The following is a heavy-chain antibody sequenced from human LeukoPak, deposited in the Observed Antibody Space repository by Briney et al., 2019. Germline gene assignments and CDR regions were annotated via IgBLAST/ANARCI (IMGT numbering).Heavy chain of an antibody. D-gene: IGHD3-16*01. V-gene: IGHV3-23*01. J-gene: IGHJ4*02. CDR3: ARGAISDSGFDY. CDR1: GFTFSSSA. Sequence: GGSLRLSCAASGFTFSSSAMSWVRQAPGKGLEWVSSISGSGSGGSTYYADSVKGRFTISRDIAKRSLYLQMNSLRAEDTALYYCARGAISDSGFDYWGQGTLVTVSS. CDR2: ISGSGSGGST.